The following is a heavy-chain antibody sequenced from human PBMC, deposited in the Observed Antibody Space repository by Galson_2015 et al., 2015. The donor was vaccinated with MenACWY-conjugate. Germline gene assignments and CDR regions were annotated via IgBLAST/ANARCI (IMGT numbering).Heavy chain of an antibody. CDR3: ARAGTYFNLWSGYCDY. Sequence: SLRLSCAGSGLTFDDYAMHWVRQAPGKGLEWVSVINWDGAITSYADSVKGRFTISRDNSKSSLFLQMDNLRSDDTAVYYCARAGTYFNLWSGYCDYWGQGTLVTVSS. V-gene: IGHV3-43D*03. CDR2: INWDGAIT. D-gene: IGHD3-3*01. CDR1: GLTFDDYA. J-gene: IGHJ4*02.